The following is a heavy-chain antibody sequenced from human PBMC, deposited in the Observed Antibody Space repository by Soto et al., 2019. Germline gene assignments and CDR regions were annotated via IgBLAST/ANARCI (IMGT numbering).Heavy chain of an antibody. CDR3: ARVSRDILTGYYTKAFDY. V-gene: IGHV1-8*01. J-gene: IGHJ4*02. Sequence: GASVKVSCKASGYTFTSYDINWVRQATGQGLEWMGWMNPNSGNTGYAQKFQGRVTMTRNTSISTAYMELSSLRSEDTAVYYCARVSRDILTGYYTKAFDYWGQGTLVTVSS. CDR2: MNPNSGNT. D-gene: IGHD3-9*01. CDR1: GYTFTSYD.